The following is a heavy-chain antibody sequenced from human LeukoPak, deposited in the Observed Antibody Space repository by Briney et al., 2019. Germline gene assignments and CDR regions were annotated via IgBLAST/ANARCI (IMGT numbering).Heavy chain of an antibody. CDR1: GNYW. Sequence: GGSLRLSCAASGNYWIHWVRQAPGKGLVWVSHINSDGSWTSYADSVKGRFTISKDNAKNTVYLQMNSLRAEDTAVYNCARDFEVTTMTTSRFDYWGQGTPVTASS. D-gene: IGHD4-17*01. CDR2: INSDGSWT. J-gene: IGHJ4*02. V-gene: IGHV3-74*01. CDR3: ARDFEVTTMTTSRFDY.